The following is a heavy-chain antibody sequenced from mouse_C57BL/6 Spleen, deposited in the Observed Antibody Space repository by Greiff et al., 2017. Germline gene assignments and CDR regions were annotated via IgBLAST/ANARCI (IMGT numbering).Heavy chain of an antibody. CDR3: ARRGNTTVEPYFDY. J-gene: IGHJ2*01. Sequence: QVQLQQPGAELVKPGASVKLSCKASGYTFTSYWMHWVKQRPGQGLEWIGMIHPNSGSTNYNEKFKSKATLAVDPSSSTAYMQLRSLTSEDAAVDYCARRGNTTVEPYFDYWGQGTTLTVSA. CDR1: GYTFTSYW. V-gene: IGHV1-64*01. CDR2: IHPNSGST. D-gene: IGHD1-1*01.